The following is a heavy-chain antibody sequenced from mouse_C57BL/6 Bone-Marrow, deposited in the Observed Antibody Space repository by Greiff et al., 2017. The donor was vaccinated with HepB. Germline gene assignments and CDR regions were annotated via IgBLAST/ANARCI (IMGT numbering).Heavy chain of an antibody. J-gene: IGHJ3*01. D-gene: IGHD1-1*01. V-gene: IGHV1-15*01. CDR2: IDPETGGT. CDR1: GYTFTDYE. Sequence: VQLQESGAELVRPGASVTLSCKASGYTFTDYEMHWVKQTPVHGLEWIGAIDPETGGTAYNQKFKGKAILTADESSSTAYMELRSLTSEDSAVYYCTRKGNYGSSAAWFAYWGQGTLVTVSA. CDR3: TRKGNYGSSAAWFAY.